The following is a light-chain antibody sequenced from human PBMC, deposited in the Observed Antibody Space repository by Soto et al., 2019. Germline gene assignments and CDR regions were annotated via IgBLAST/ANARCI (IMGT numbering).Light chain of an antibody. V-gene: IGLV1-47*01. CDR3: AAWDDSLSGLV. CDR2: KNN. CDR1: SSNIGSYY. Sequence: QSVLTQPPSASGTPGQRVTISCSGSSSNIGSYYVYWFQHLPGTAPKLLIYKNNQRPSGVPDRFSGSTSDTSASLAISGLRSEDEADYYCAAWDDSLSGLVFGGGTKLTVL. J-gene: IGLJ2*01.